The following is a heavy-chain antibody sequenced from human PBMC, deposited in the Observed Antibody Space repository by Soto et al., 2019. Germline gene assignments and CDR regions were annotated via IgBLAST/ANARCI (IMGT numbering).Heavy chain of an antibody. CDR1: GFTFRSYV. Sequence: QVQLVESGGGVVQPGTSLRVSCVGSGFTFRSYVIHWVRQAPGKGLEWVALTSYDGSDKYYDDSVRGRFTISRDNSRNTVDLQMDSLILEDTTLYYCARWGTTGGLDVWGQGTLVSV. CDR3: ARWGTTGGLDV. D-gene: IGHD3-16*01. CDR2: TSYDGSDK. V-gene: IGHV3-30*19. J-gene: IGHJ1*01.